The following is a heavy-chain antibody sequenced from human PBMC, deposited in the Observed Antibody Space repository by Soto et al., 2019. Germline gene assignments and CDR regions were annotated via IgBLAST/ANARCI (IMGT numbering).Heavy chain of an antibody. J-gene: IGHJ6*02. V-gene: IGHV3-30*03. D-gene: IGHD2-2*01. CDR1: GFTFSTYG. CDR3: ARVVPAAMYYYYGMDV. CDR2: ISYDGSNK. Sequence: QVQLVESGGGVVQPGRSLRLSCAASGFTFSTYGMHWVRQAPGKGLEWVAFISYDGSNKYYADSVKGRFTISRDNSKNTLNLQMSSLRAEDTSVYYCARVVPAAMYYYYGMDVWVQGTTATVYS.